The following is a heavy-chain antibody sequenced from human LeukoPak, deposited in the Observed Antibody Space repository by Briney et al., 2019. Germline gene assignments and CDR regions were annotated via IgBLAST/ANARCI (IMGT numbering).Heavy chain of an antibody. J-gene: IGHJ4*02. CDR1: GFTFDDYG. CDR2: INSDGSST. V-gene: IGHV3-74*01. Sequence: GGSLRLSCAASGFTFDDYGMSWVRQAPGKGLVWVSRINSDGSSTSYADSVKGRFTISRDNAKNTLYLQMNSLRAEDTAVYYCATLTTGYWGQGTLVTVSS. CDR3: ATLTTGY. D-gene: IGHD4-17*01.